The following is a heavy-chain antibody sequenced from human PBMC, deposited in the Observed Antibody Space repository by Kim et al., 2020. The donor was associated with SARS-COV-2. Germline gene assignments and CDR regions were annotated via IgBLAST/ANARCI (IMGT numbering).Heavy chain of an antibody. J-gene: IGHJ4*02. V-gene: IGHV3-53*01. D-gene: IGHD3-3*02. Sequence: IYSGGSTYYADSVKGRFTISRDNSKNTLYLQMNSLRAEDTAVYYCASLALWGQGTLVTVSS. CDR2: IYSGGST. CDR3: ASLAL.